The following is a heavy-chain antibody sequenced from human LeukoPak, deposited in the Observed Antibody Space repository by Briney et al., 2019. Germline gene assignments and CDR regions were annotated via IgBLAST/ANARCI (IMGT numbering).Heavy chain of an antibody. CDR3: ARGIRWLQLSYFDY. V-gene: IGHV4-39*01. CDR2: IYYIGST. CDR1: GGSISSSSYY. J-gene: IGHJ4*02. D-gene: IGHD5-24*01. Sequence: PSETLSLTCTVSGGSISSSSYYWGWIRQPPGKGLEWIGCIYYIGSTHYNPSLKSRVTISVDTSKNQFSLKLSSVTAADTAVYYCARGIRWLQLSYFDYWGQGTLVTVSS.